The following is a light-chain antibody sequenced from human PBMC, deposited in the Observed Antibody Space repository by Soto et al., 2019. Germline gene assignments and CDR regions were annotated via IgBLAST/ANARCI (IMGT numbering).Light chain of an antibody. CDR3: QQYNNWPLIT. V-gene: IGKV3D-15*01. CDR2: DAS. CDR1: QTVSSN. J-gene: IGKJ5*01. Sequence: EIVLTQSPGTLSLSPGERGTLSCRASQTVSSNFLAWYQQKPGQAPRLLIFDASTRATGIPDRFTGSGSGTEFTLTISSLQSEDFAVYYCQQYNNWPLITFGQGTRLEIK.